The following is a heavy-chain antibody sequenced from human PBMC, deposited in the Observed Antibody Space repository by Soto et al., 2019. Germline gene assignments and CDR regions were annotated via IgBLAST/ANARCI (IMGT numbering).Heavy chain of an antibody. Sequence: GGSLRLSCAASGFTFSSYSMNWVRQAPGKGLEWVSSISSSSSNIYYADSVKGRFTISRDNAKNTLYLQMNSLRAEDTAVYYCAKDPFAPRFDYWGQGTLVTVSS. CDR1: GFTFSSYS. V-gene: IGHV3-21*04. CDR3: AKDPFAPRFDY. CDR2: ISSSSSNI. D-gene: IGHD2-21*01. J-gene: IGHJ4*02.